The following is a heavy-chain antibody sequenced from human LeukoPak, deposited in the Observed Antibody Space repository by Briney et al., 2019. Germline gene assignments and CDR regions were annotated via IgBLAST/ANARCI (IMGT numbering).Heavy chain of an antibody. CDR1: GFTFSSYE. J-gene: IGHJ4*02. CDR3: ARDHAVAGTFDY. CDR2: ISSSGSTI. Sequence: GGSLRHSCAASGFTFSSYEMNWVRQAPGKGLEWVSYISSSGSTIYYADSVKGRFTISRDNAKNSLYLQMNSLRAEDTAVYYCARDHAVAGTFDYWGQGTLVTVSS. V-gene: IGHV3-48*03. D-gene: IGHD6-19*01.